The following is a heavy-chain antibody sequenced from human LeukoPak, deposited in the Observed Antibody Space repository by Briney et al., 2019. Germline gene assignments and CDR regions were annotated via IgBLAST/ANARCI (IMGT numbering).Heavy chain of an antibody. V-gene: IGHV3-9*03. CDR3: AKDRHSSGWYGGFDY. J-gene: IGHJ4*02. D-gene: IGHD6-19*01. CDR1: GFTFDDYA. CDR2: ISWNSGSI. Sequence: GGSLRLSCAASGFTFDDYAMHWVRQAPGKGLEWVSGISWNSGSIGYADSVKGRFTISRDNAKNSLYLQMNSLRAEDMALYYCAKDRHSSGWYGGFDYWGQGTLVTVSS.